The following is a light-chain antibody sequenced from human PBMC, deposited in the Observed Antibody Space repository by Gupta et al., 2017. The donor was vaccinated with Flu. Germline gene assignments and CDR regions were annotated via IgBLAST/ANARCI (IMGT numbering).Light chain of an antibody. CDR1: QSISSY. Sequence: DIQMTQSPSSLSASVGDRVTITCRASQSISSYLNWYQQKPGKAPKLLIYAASSLQSGVPSRFSGSGSGTDFTLTISRLQPEDFATYYCQQSYRGDTFGHGTKVDIK. CDR3: QQSYRGDT. V-gene: IGKV1-39*01. CDR2: AAS. J-gene: IGKJ3*01.